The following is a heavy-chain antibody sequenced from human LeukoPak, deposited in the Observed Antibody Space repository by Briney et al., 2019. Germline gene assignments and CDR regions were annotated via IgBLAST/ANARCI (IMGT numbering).Heavy chain of an antibody. J-gene: IGHJ3*02. D-gene: IGHD6-6*01. Sequence: GESLKISFKGSGYRFTSYWTGWVRPMPGKGLEGMGIIYPGDSDTRYSPSFQGQVTISADKSISTAYLQWSSLKASDTAMYYCARPEYSSSSLAFDIWGQGTMVTVSS. CDR3: ARPEYSSSSLAFDI. CDR1: GYRFTSYW. V-gene: IGHV5-51*01. CDR2: IYPGDSDT.